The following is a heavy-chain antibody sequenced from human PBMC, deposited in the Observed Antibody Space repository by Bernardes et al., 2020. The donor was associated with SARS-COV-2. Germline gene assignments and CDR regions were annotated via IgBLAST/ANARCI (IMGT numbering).Heavy chain of an antibody. CDR1: GFTVSSNY. Sequence: GSLRLSCVASGFTVSSNYMTWVRQAPGKGLEWVSVIYSGGSTYYTDSVKGRFTISRDNSKNILFLQMNDLRAEDTAIYYCAKSHCSSATCFYYYGLDVWGQGTTVTVSS. CDR2: IYSGGST. V-gene: IGHV3-53*01. J-gene: IGHJ6*02. CDR3: AKSHCSSATCFYYYGLDV. D-gene: IGHD2-2*01.